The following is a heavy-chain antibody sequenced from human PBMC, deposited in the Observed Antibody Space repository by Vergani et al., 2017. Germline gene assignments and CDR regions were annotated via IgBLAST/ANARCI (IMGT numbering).Heavy chain of an antibody. J-gene: IGHJ4*02. V-gene: IGHV3-48*02. CDR2: ISSSMSTI. CDR3: ARDSPHYYGSGSYYTLDY. CDR1: GFTFSSYS. Sequence: EVQLVESGGGLVQPGGSLRLSCAASGFTFSSYSMNWVRQAPGKGLEWVSYISSSMSTIYYADSVKGRFTISRDNAKNSLYLQMNSLRDEDTAVYYCARDSPHYYGSGSYYTLDYWGQGTLVTVSS. D-gene: IGHD3-10*01.